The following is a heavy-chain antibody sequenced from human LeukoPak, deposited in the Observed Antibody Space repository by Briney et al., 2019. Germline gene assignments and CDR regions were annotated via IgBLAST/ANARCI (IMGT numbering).Heavy chain of an antibody. V-gene: IGHV3-11*01. J-gene: IGHJ6*02. CDR2: ISSSGSTI. CDR3: ARDPYSSGWYEYGMDV. CDR1: GFTFSDAR. Sequence: GGSLRLSCAASGFTFSDARMSWVRQAPGKGLEWVSYISSSGSTIYYADSVKGRFTISRDNAKNSLYLQMNSLRAEDTAVYYCARDPYSSGWYEYGMDVWGQGTTVTVSS. D-gene: IGHD6-19*01.